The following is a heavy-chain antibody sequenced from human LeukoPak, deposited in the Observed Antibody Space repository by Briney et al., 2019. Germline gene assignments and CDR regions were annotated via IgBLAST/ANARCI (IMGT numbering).Heavy chain of an antibody. J-gene: IGHJ4*02. Sequence: PSETLSLTCTVSGGSISNYYWSWVRQPPGKGLEWIGEIHHSGSTNYNPSLKSRVTISADTSKNQFSLKLSSVTAADTAVYYCARGGGYSSGWPDYWGQGTLVTVSS. CDR2: IHHSGST. V-gene: IGHV4-34*01. CDR3: ARGGGYSSGWPDY. D-gene: IGHD6-19*01. CDR1: GGSISNYY.